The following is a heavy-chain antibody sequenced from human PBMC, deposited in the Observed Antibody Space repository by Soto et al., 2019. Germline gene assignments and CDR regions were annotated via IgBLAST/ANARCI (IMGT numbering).Heavy chain of an antibody. D-gene: IGHD2-21*01. V-gene: IGHV1-46*01. J-gene: IGHJ4*02. CDR2: INPTGGTT. CDR1: GYTFINYY. CDR3: ATHLADGDV. Sequence: QVQLVQSGAEVKKPGASVKVSCKASGYTFINYYIHWVRQAPGHGLEWMAIINPTGGTTNYAQKFQGRLTLTMDTSTSTVYMELSSLTAEDTAMYYCATHLADGDVWGQGTLVIVSS.